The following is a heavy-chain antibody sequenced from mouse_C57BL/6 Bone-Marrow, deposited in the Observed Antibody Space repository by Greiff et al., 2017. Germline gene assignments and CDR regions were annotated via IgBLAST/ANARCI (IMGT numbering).Heavy chain of an antibody. CDR3: ARVRQLRLLAWFAY. Sequence: VKLVESGPGLVAPSQSLSITCTVSGFSLTSYAISWVRQPPGKGLEWLGVILTGGGTNYNSALKSRLSISKDNSKSQVFLKMNSLQTDDTARYYCARVRQLRLLAWFAYWGQGTLVTVSA. V-gene: IGHV2-9-1*01. D-gene: IGHD3-2*02. CDR2: ILTGGGT. CDR1: GFSLTSYA. J-gene: IGHJ3*01.